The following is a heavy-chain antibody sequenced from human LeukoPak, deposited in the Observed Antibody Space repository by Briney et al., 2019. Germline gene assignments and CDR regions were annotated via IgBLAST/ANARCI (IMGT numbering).Heavy chain of an antibody. J-gene: IGHJ5*02. CDR2: IYHSGST. CDR1: GGSISSSNW. Sequence: SETLSLTCAVSGGSISSSNWWSWVRQPPGKGLEWIGEIYHSGSTNYNPSLKSRVTISVDKSKNQFSLKLSSVTAADTAVYYCARGGGTMIVVDNWFDPWGQGTLVTVSS. CDR3: ARGGGTMIVVDNWFDP. V-gene: IGHV4-4*02. D-gene: IGHD3-22*01.